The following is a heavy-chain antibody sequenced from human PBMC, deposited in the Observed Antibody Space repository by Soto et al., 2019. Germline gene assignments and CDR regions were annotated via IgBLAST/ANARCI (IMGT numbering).Heavy chain of an antibody. CDR3: ARAAIHASSCFFCFAP. CDR2: IIPLFGTT. J-gene: IGHJ5*02. Sequence: QVQLVQSGSEVKMPGSSVKVSCKTSGGTFSRHAINWVRQAPGQGLEWMGGIIPLFGTTNYAQKFKGRVTIGAEDSTSTAYRELSSPTSGDAAVYFCARAAIHASSCFFCFAPGGKGPLVPFPS. CDR1: GGTFSRHA. D-gene: IGHD6-13*01. V-gene: IGHV1-69*01.